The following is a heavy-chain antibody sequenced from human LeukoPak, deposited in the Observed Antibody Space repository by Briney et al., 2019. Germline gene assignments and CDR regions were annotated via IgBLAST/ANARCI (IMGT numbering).Heavy chain of an antibody. CDR2: IIPIFGTA. CDR1: GGTFSSYA. Sequence: SVKVSCKASGGTFSSYAISWVRQAPGQGLEWMGRIIPIFGTANYAQKFQGRVTITTDESTSTAYMELSSLRSEDTAVYYCARGKDYYDSSGYLDYWGQGTLVAVSS. V-gene: IGHV1-69*05. J-gene: IGHJ4*02. D-gene: IGHD3-22*01. CDR3: ARGKDYYDSSGYLDY.